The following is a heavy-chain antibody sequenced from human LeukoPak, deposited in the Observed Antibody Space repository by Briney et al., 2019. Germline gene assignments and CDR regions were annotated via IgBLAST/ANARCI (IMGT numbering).Heavy chain of an antibody. D-gene: IGHD3-3*01. J-gene: IGHJ3*02. CDR2: MNPNSGNT. CDR3: AGKTYYDFWSGSDAFDI. Sequence: ASVKVSCKASGYTFTSYDINWVRQATGQGLEWMGWMNPNSGNTGYAQKFQGRVTMTRNNSISTAYMELSSLRSEDTAVYYCAGKTYYDFWSGSDAFDIWGQGTMVTVFS. CDR1: GYTFTSYD. V-gene: IGHV1-8*01.